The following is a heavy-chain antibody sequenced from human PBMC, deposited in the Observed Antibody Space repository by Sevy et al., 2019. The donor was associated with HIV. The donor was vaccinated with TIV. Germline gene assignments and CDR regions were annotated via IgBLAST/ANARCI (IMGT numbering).Heavy chain of an antibody. Sequence: SQTLSLTCAISGDSVSSNSAAWNWIRQSPSRGLEWLGRTYYRSKWYNDYAVSVKSRITINPDTSKNQFSLQLNSVTPEDTAVYYCARDRSAAGWEPSYNWFDPWSQGTLVTVSS. CDR1: GDSVSSNSAA. V-gene: IGHV6-1*01. CDR3: ARDRSAAGWEPSYNWFDP. J-gene: IGHJ5*02. D-gene: IGHD1-26*01. CDR2: TYYRSKWYN.